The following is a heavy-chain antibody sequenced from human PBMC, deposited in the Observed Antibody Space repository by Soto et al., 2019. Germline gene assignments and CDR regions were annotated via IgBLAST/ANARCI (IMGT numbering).Heavy chain of an antibody. CDR1: GFTFSAYG. CDR3: AKESRSSAVTDTRVYGMDV. J-gene: IGHJ6*02. Sequence: GGSLRLSCTPSGFTFSAYGMHWVRQAPGKGLEWVAAISHDGTNKYYGDSVRGRFTISRDNSKNTLYLQMNTLRNEDTAVYYCAKESRSSAVTDTRVYGMDVWGQGTTVTVSS. V-gene: IGHV3-30*18. CDR2: ISHDGTNK. D-gene: IGHD4-17*01.